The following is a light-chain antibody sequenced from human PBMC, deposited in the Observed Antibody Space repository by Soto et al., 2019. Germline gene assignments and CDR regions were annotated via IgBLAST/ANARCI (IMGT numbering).Light chain of an antibody. Sequence: EIVFTQSPSTLSLSPGETATLSCRASQSVSSYLAWYQQKPGQAPRLLIYDIFNRAAGIPSRFSGSGSGTDFTLTISSLGPEDFAVYYCHQRSNWPLTFGQGTRLEIK. V-gene: IGKV3-11*01. CDR1: QSVSSY. CDR2: DIF. J-gene: IGKJ5*01. CDR3: HQRSNWPLT.